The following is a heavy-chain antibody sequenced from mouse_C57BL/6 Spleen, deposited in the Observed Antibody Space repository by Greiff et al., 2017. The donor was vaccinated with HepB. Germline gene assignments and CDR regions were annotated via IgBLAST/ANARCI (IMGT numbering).Heavy chain of an antibody. D-gene: IGHD1-1*01. CDR1: GYTFTSYW. CDR3: ARRYYGSNWYFDD. J-gene: IGHJ1*03. CDR2: IDPSDSYT. V-gene: IGHV1-59*01. Sequence: QVQLQQPGAELVRPGTSVKLSCKASGYTFTSYWMHWVKQRPGQGLEWIGVIDPSDSYTNYNQKFKGKATLTVDTSSSTAYMQLSSLTSEDSAVYYCARRYYGSNWYFDDWGKGTTVTVSS.